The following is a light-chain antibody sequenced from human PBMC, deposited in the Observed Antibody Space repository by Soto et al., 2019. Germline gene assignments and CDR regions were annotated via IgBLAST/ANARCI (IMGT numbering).Light chain of an antibody. CDR2: GAS. CDR3: QQYGSSRLT. J-gene: IGKJ4*01. CDR1: QSVSSEK. Sequence: EIVLTQSPGTLSVSPGERASLSCRASQSVSSEKLAWYQQKRGQAPRLLIFGASGRATGIPERFSGSGSGTDFSLTISRLEPEDFAVYYCQQYGSSRLTFGGGTKVDIK. V-gene: IGKV3-20*01.